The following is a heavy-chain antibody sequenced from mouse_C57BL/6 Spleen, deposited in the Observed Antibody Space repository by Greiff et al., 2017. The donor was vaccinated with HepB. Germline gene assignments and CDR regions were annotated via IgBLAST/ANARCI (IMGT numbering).Heavy chain of an antibody. J-gene: IGHJ1*03. CDR2: IWSGGST. CDR1: GFSLTSYG. CDR3: ARNWGYYYGSSYFDV. Sequence: QVQLQQSGPGLVQPSQSLSITCTVSGFSLTSYGVHWVRQSPGKGLEWLGVIWSGGSTDCNAAFISRLSISKDNSKSQVFFKMNSLQADDTAIYYCARNWGYYYGSSYFDVWGTGTTVTVSS. V-gene: IGHV2-2*01. D-gene: IGHD1-1*01.